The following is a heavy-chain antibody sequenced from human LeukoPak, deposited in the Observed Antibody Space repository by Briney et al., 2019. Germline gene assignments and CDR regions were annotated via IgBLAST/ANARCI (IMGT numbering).Heavy chain of an antibody. Sequence: PGGSLRLSCAASGFTFSSYSMNWVRQAPGKGLEWVSSISSSTSYIYYADSVKGRFTISRDNAKNSLYLQMNSLRAEDTAVYYCARSSWSRHFLDYWGQGTLVTVSS. CDR1: GFTFSSYS. CDR3: ARSSWSRHFLDY. D-gene: IGHD6-13*01. CDR2: ISSSTSYI. V-gene: IGHV3-21*01. J-gene: IGHJ4*02.